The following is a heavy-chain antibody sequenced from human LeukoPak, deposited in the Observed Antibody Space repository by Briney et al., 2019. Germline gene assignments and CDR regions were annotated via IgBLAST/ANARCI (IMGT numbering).Heavy chain of an antibody. J-gene: IGHJ4*02. CDR3: ARPRTGYSSS. CDR2: ISSSSTTI. Sequence: GGSLRLSCAASGFTFSTYSMNWVRQAPGKGLQWVSYISSSSTTIYYAASVMGRFTISRDNAKHSLYLQKNSPRAEDTAVYYCARPRTGYSSSWGQGTLVTVSS. CDR1: GFTFSTYS. D-gene: IGHD6-13*01. V-gene: IGHV3-48*01.